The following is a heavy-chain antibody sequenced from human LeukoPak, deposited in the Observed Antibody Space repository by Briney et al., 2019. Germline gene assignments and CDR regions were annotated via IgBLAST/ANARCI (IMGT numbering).Heavy chain of an antibody. J-gene: IGHJ6*03. CDR3: ARAVIKPTTIFGLVTNYFYYMDV. V-gene: IGHV4-34*01. Sequence: PSETLSPTCAVYGGSFSDYYWGWIRQPPGKGLEWIGEINHSGYTNYKPSLKSRVTISIDTSKNQFSLKLSSVTAADTAVYFCARAVIKPTTIFGLVTNYFYYMDVWGKGTTVTVSS. D-gene: IGHD3-3*01. CDR2: INHSGYT. CDR1: GGSFSDYY.